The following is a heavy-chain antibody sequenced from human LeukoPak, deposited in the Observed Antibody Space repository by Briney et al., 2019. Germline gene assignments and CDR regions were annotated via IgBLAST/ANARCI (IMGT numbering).Heavy chain of an antibody. Sequence: ASVKVSCKASGYTFTSYGISWVRQAPGQGLEWMGWISAYNGNTNYAQKLQGRVTMTTDTSTSTAYMELRSLRSDDTAVYYCARAEWLFADSAFDIWGQGTMVTVSS. CDR1: GYTFTSYG. D-gene: IGHD3-3*01. CDR2: ISAYNGNT. CDR3: ARAEWLFADSAFDI. J-gene: IGHJ3*02. V-gene: IGHV1-18*01.